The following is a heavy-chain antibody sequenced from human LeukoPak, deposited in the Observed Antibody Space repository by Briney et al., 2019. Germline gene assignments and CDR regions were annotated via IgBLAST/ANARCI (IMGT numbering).Heavy chain of an antibody. CDR3: ARDPSGYFNY. CDR2: IYYSGDT. Sequence: PSETLSFTCTVSGGSVSSGNHYWSWIRQPPGKGLEWIGYIYYSGDTNYNPSLKGRVTISVDTSKNQVSLKLSSVTAADTAVYYCARDPSGYFNYWGQGTLVTVSS. D-gene: IGHD3-22*01. V-gene: IGHV4-61*01. CDR1: GGSVSSGNHY. J-gene: IGHJ4*02.